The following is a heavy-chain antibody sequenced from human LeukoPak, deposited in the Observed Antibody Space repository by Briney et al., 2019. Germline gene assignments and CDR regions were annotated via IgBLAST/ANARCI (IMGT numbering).Heavy chain of an antibody. J-gene: IGHJ4*02. CDR3: ARTYRYSGSYYFDY. CDR2: ISAYNGNT. Sequence: GASVKVSCKASGYTFTSYGISWVRQAPGQGLEWMGWISAYNGNTNYAQKLQGRVTMTTDTSTSTAYMELRSLRSDDTAVYYCARTYRYSGSYYFDYWGQGTLVTVSS. V-gene: IGHV1-18*01. D-gene: IGHD1-26*01. CDR1: GYTFTSYG.